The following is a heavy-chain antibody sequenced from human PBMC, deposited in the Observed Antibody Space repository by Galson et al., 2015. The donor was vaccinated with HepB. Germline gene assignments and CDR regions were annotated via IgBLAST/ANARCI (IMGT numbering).Heavy chain of an antibody. D-gene: IGHD6-13*01. CDR1: GYTLTELS. Sequence: SVKVSCKVSGYTLTELSMHWVRQAPGKELEWMGGFDPEDGETIYAQKFQGRVTMTEDTSTDTAYMELSSLRSEDTAVYYCATLAAGTGRYYFDYWGQGTLVTVSS. CDR2: FDPEDGET. J-gene: IGHJ4*02. CDR3: ATLAAGTGRYYFDY. V-gene: IGHV1-24*01.